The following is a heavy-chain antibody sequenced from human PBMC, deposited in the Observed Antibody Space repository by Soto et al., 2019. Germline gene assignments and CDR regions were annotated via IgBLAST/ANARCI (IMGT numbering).Heavy chain of an antibody. Sequence: EVQLVESGGDLVQPGGSLRLSCAASGFTFSTYWMHWVRQAPGKGLLWVSRIKTDGTYATYADSVKGRFTISRDNAKNTLDLQMNSLRVEDAAVYYCAGCGSGYYATWGQGTLVTVSS. CDR2: IKTDGTYA. V-gene: IGHV3-74*01. D-gene: IGHD3-22*01. CDR1: GFTFSTYW. J-gene: IGHJ5*02. CDR3: AGCGSGYYAT.